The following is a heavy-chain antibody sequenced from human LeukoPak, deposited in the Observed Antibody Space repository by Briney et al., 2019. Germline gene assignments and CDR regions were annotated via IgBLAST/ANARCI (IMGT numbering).Heavy chain of an antibody. CDR3: ARGPNKSDGGNSGSAWFDP. D-gene: IGHD4-23*01. Sequence: GASVKVSCKASGYTFTTYDINWVRQATRQGPEWMGWMNPNSGNTGYAQKFQGRVTMTRNTSISTAYMELSSLRSEDTAVYYCARGPNKSDGGNSGSAWFDPWGQGTLVTVSS. CDR1: GYTFTTYD. J-gene: IGHJ5*02. V-gene: IGHV1-8*01. CDR2: MNPNSGNT.